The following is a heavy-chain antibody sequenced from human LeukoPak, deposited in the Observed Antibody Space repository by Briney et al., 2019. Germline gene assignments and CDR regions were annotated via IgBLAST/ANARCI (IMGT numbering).Heavy chain of an antibody. J-gene: IGHJ3*02. CDR1: GFTFSSYG. CDR2: ISYDGSNK. D-gene: IGHD4-17*01. V-gene: IGHV3-30*03. Sequence: GRSLRLSCAASGFTFSSYGMHWVRQAPGKGLEWVAVISYDGSNKYYADSVKGRFTISRDNSKNTLYLQMNSLRAEDTAVYYCARVLPLPYGDGIDAFDIWGQGTMVTVSS. CDR3: ARVLPLPYGDGIDAFDI.